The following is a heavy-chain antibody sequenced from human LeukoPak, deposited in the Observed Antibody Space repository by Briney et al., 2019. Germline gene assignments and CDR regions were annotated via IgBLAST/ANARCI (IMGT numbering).Heavy chain of an antibody. CDR1: GFTFSSYA. D-gene: IGHD3-3*01. CDR2: ISGSGGST. J-gene: IGHJ3*02. CDR3: AKVHRRITIFGVATWGAFDI. Sequence: GGSLRLSCAASGFTFSSYAMSWVRQAPGKGLEWVSAISGSGGSTYYADSVKGRFTISRDNSKNTLYLQMNSLRAEDTAVYYCAKVHRRITIFGVATWGAFDIWGQGTMVTVSS. V-gene: IGHV3-23*01.